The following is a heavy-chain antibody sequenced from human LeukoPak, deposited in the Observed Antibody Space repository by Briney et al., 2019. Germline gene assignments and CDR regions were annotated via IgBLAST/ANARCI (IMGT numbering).Heavy chain of an antibody. Sequence: PSETLSLTCTVSGGSISSYYWSWIRQPPGKGLEWIGYIYYSGSTKYKPSLKSRVTISVDTSKNQFSLKLSSVTAADTAVYYCARLPRPYYFDYWGQGTLVTVSS. CDR1: GGSISSYY. CDR2: IYYSGST. J-gene: IGHJ4*02. V-gene: IGHV4-59*08. CDR3: ARLPRPYYFDY.